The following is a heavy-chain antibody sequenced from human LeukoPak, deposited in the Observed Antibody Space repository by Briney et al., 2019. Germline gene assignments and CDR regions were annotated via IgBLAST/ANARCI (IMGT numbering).Heavy chain of an antibody. CDR1: GFTFSSYA. Sequence: GGSLRLSCAASGFTFSSYAMHWVRQAPGKGLEWVAVISYDGSNRYYADSVKGRFTISRDNSKNTLYLQMNSLRAEDTAVYYCARGNDFEAGGDWFDPWGQGTLVTVSS. CDR2: ISYDGSNR. V-gene: IGHV3-30-3*01. D-gene: IGHD3-3*01. CDR3: ARGNDFEAGGDWFDP. J-gene: IGHJ5*02.